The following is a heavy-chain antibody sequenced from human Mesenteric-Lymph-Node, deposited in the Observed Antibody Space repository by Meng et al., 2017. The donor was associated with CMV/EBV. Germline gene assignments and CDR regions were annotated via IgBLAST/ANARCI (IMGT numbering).Heavy chain of an antibody. Sequence: SETLSLTCTVSGGSVRSAGYYWSWIRQPPGKGLEWIGHIYYSGSTKYNPSLKSRVTISVDTSNNQFSLKLSSVTAADTAVFYCATGPYDISAYPYYDGMDVWGQGTTVTVSS. J-gene: IGHJ6*02. CDR1: GGSVRSAGYY. V-gene: IGHV4-61*08. CDR2: IYYSGST. D-gene: IGHD3-22*01. CDR3: ATGPYDISAYPYYDGMDV.